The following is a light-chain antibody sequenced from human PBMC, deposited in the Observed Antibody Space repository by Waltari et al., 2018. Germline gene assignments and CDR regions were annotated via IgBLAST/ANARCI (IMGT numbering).Light chain of an antibody. CDR3: QTGGHGTWV. CDR2: VNSDGSN. J-gene: IGLJ3*02. CDR1: SGHSTNI. Sequence: QLVLTQSPSASASLGASVKLTCTLSSGHSTNIIAWLQQQPEKGPRYLMNVNSDGSNNKGAGIPDRFSGSSSGAERYLTISSLQSEDEADYYCQTGGHGTWVFGGGTRLTVL. V-gene: IGLV4-69*01.